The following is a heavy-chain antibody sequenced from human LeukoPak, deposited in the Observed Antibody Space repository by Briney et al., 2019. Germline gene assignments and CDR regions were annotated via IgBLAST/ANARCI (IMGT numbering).Heavy chain of an antibody. CDR1: GNTLTDLS. CDR3: TTGRRYQLYDY. CDR2: FAPEDGET. V-gene: IGHV1-24*01. D-gene: IGHD1-1*01. J-gene: IGHJ4*02. Sequence: ASVKVSCKVFGNTLTDLSMHWVRQAPGKGLESMGGFAPEDGETIYAQQFQGRLTMTEDTSTDIAYMELSRLTSEDTAVYYCTTGRRYQLYDYWGQGTLVTVSS.